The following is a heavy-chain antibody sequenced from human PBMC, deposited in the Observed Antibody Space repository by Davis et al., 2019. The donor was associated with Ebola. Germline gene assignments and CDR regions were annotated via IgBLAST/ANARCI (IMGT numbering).Heavy chain of an antibody. D-gene: IGHD6-6*01. CDR3: ARGRIAARLYYYGMDV. CDR2: ISAYNGNT. V-gene: IGHV1-18*01. Sequence: AASVKVSCKASGYTFTSYGISWVRQAPGQGPEWMGWISAYNGNTNYAQRLQGRVTMTTDTSTSTAYMELSSLRSEDTAVYYCARGRIAARLYYYGMDVWGQGTTVTVSS. J-gene: IGHJ6*02. CDR1: GYTFTSYG.